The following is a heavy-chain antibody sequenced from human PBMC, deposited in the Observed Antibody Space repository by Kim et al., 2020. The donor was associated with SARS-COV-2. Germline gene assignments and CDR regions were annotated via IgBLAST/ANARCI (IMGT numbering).Heavy chain of an antibody. CDR1: GYTFTGYY. CDR2: INPNSGGT. Sequence: ASVKVSCKASGYTFTGYYMHWVRQAPGQGLEWMGWINPNSGGTNYAQKFQGRVTMTRDTSISTAYMELSRLRSDDTAVYYCARDSGDIVATIWDYWGQGTLVTVSS. D-gene: IGHD5-12*01. V-gene: IGHV1-2*02. CDR3: ARDSGDIVATIWDY. J-gene: IGHJ4*02.